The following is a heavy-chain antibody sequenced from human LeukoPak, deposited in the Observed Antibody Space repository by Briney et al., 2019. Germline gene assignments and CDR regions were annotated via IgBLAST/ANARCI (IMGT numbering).Heavy chain of an antibody. CDR3: ARDRAVAAAGTDWFDP. CDR1: GGTFSSYA. J-gene: IGHJ5*02. Sequence: SVKVSCKASGGTFSSYAISWVRQAPGQGLEWMGRIIPILGIANYAQKFQGRVTITADKSTSTAYMELSSLRSEDTAVYYCARDRAVAAAGTDWFDPWGQGTLVTVSS. CDR2: IIPILGIA. D-gene: IGHD6-13*01. V-gene: IGHV1-69*04.